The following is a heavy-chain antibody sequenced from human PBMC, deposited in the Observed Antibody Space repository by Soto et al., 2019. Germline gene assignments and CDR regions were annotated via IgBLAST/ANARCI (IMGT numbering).Heavy chain of an antibody. J-gene: IGHJ4*02. V-gene: IGHV3-9*01. CDR1: GFTFDDYA. CDR2: ISWNSGSI. CDR3: AKDTSCTNGVCYFDY. D-gene: IGHD2-8*01. Sequence: DVQLVESGGGLVQPGRSLRLSCAASGFTFDDYAMHWVRQAPGKGLEWVSGISWNSGSIGYADSVKGRFTISRDNAKNSLYLQMNSLRAEDTALYYCAKDTSCTNGVCYFDYWGQGTLVTVSS.